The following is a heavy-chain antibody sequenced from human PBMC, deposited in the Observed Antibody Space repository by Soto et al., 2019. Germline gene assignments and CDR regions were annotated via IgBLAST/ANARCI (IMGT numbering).Heavy chain of an antibody. D-gene: IGHD6-13*01. CDR3: ARGGAAAGNWDSYYYMHV. V-gene: IGHV1-8*01. CDR2: MNPNSGNT. J-gene: IGHJ6*03. Sequence: GASVKVSCKASGYTFTSYDINWGRQATGQGLEWMGWMNPNSGNTGYAQKFQGRVTMTRNTSISTAYMELSSLRSEDTAVYYCARGGAAAGNWDSYYYMHVRGKGTTVTVSS. CDR1: GYTFTSYD.